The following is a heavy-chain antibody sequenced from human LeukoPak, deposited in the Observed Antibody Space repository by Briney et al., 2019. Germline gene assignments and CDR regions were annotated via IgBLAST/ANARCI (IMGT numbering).Heavy chain of an antibody. CDR2: IIPIFGTA. J-gene: IGHJ6*03. Sequence: GASVKVSCKASGYTFTGYYMHWVRQAPGQGLEWMGGIIPIFGTANYAQKFQGRVTITADESTSTAYMELSSLRSEDTAVYYCARQYYDILTGYYWDYYYYYMDVWGKGTTVTISS. V-gene: IGHV1-69*13. CDR3: ARQYYDILTGYYWDYYYYYMDV. CDR1: GYTFTGYY. D-gene: IGHD3-9*01.